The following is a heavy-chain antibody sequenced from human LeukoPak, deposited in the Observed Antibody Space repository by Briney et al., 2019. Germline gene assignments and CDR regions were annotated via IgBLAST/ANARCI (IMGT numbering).Heavy chain of an antibody. CDR2: IWYDGSNK. D-gene: IGHD5-18*01. J-gene: IGHJ6*02. V-gene: IGHV3-33*01. CDR3: ARGWMGRDTAIYYYYGMDV. CDR1: GFAFSSYG. Sequence: GGSLRLSCAASGFAFSSYGMHWVRQAPGKGLEWVAVIWYDGSNKYYADSVKGRFTISRDNSKNTLYLQMNSLRAEDTAVYYCARGWMGRDTAIYYYYGMDVWGQGTTVTVSS.